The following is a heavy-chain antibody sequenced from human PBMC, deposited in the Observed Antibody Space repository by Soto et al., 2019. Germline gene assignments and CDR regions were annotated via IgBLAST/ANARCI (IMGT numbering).Heavy chain of an antibody. D-gene: IGHD6-19*01. V-gene: IGHV3-30*18. CDR1: GFTFSSYG. J-gene: IGHJ4*02. CDR2: ISYDGSNK. Sequence: QVQLVESGGGVVQPGRSLRLSCAASGFTFSSYGMHWVCQAPGKGLEGVAVISYDGSNKYYADSVKGRFTISRDNSKITLYLQMNSLRAEDTAVYYCAKALAGIAVAGNVNDYWGQGTLVTVSS. CDR3: AKALAGIAVAGNVNDY.